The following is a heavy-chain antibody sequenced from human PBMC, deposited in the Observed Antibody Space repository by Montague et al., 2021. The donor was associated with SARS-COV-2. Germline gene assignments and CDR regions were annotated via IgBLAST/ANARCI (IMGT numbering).Heavy chain of an antibody. D-gene: IGHD5-12*01. Sequence: YAVSVRSRITISADTSKNQFSLQLNSVTPEDTAVYYCARGGYSNDWLWGRGTLVTVS. V-gene: IGHV6-1*01. CDR3: ARGGYSNDWL. J-gene: IGHJ2*01.